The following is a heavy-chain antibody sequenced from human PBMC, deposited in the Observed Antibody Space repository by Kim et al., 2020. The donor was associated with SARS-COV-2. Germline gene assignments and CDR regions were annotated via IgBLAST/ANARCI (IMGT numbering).Heavy chain of an antibody. Sequence: SETLSLTCTVSGGPLSNYYWYWIRQPPGKGLEWIGNVSHGGSTSYNPSLTSRVTISVDTSKNQFSLTLTSVTAADTAMYYCARRGYLDLWGRGTLVTVSS. CDR1: GGPLSNYY. V-gene: IGHV4-59*08. CDR3: ARRGYLDL. J-gene: IGHJ2*01. CDR2: VSHGGST.